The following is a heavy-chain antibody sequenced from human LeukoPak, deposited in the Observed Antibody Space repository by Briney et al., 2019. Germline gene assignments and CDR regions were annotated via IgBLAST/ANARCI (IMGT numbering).Heavy chain of an antibody. J-gene: IGHJ4*02. D-gene: IGHD3-22*01. CDR1: GFTFSSYE. CDR2: ISSSGSTI. CDR3: ARVASEIVVVTRRS. V-gene: IGHV3-48*03. Sequence: GGSLRLSCAASGFTFSSYEMNWVRRAPGKGLEWVSYISSSGSTIYYADSVKGRFTISRDNAKNSLYLQMNSLRAEDTAVYYCARVASEIVVVTRRSWGQGTLVTVSS.